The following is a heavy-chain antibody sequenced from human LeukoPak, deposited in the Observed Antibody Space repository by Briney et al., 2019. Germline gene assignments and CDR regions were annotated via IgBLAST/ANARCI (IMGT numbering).Heavy chain of an antibody. CDR3: ARESISGHRDFDY. Sequence: GGSLRLSCAVSGFTFSSYSMNWVRQAPGKGLGWISYISSGSRTIYYGDSVKGRFTVSRDNAKNSLYLQMRGLRAEDTAVYYCARESISGHRDFDYWGKGTLVTVSS. CDR2: ISSGSRTI. V-gene: IGHV3-48*01. D-gene: IGHD1-26*01. J-gene: IGHJ4*02. CDR1: GFTFSSYS.